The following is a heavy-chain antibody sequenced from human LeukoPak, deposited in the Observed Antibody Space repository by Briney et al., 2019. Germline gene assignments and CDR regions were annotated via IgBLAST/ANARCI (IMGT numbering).Heavy chain of an antibody. CDR1: GFTFSSYA. Sequence: GGSLRLSCAASGFTFSSYAMSWVRQAPGKGLEWVSAISGSGGSTYYADSVKGRFTISRDNSKNTLYLQMNSLRAEDTAVYYCAKPPTGYSSSWYGGYERYFDYWGQGTLVTVSS. CDR3: AKPPTGYSSSWYGGYERYFDY. J-gene: IGHJ4*02. V-gene: IGHV3-23*01. CDR2: ISGSGGST. D-gene: IGHD6-13*01.